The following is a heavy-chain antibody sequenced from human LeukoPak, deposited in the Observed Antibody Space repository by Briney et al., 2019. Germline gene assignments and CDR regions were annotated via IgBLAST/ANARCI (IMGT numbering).Heavy chain of an antibody. CDR1: GYTFSSYG. D-gene: IGHD4-17*01. V-gene: IGHV3-30*18. CDR3: AKDGESTGAADV. J-gene: IGHJ6*04. Sequence: SCKASGYTFSSYGMHWVRQAPGKGLEWVAVISYDGSNKYYADSVKGRFTISRDNSKNTLYLQMNSLRAEDTAVYYCAKDGESTGAADVWGKGTTVTVSS. CDR2: ISYDGSNK.